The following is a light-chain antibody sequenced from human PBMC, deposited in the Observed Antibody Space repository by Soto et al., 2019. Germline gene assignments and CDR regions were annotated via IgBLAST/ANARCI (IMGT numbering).Light chain of an antibody. V-gene: IGLV2-14*01. Sequence: QSALTQPASVSGSPGQSITISCTGTSSDVGGHNYVSWYQQHPGKAPKFMIFEVSNRPSGVSNRFSGSKSGSTASLTISGLQAEDEADYYCSSYTSSNTLVFGTGTKLTVL. CDR1: SSDVGGHNY. CDR3: SSYTSSNTLV. J-gene: IGLJ1*01. CDR2: EVS.